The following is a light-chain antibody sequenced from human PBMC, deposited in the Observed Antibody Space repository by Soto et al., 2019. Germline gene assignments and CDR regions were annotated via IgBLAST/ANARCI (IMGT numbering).Light chain of an antibody. CDR2: GAS. J-gene: IGKJ4*01. CDR1: QSVSSN. Sequence: EIVMPQSPATLSVSPGERATLSCRASQSVSSNLAWYQQKPGQAPRLLIYGASTRATGIPARFSGSGSGTGFTLTISSLQSEDFAVYYCQQYNNGPRLTFGGGTKVEIK. V-gene: IGKV3-15*01. CDR3: QQYNNGPRLT.